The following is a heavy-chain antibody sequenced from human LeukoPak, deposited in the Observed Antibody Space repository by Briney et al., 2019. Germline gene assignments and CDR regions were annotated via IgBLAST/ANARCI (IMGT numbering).Heavy chain of an antibody. J-gene: IGHJ4*02. V-gene: IGHV4-39*07. CDR1: GGSISSSSYY. CDR3: ARVAVVRGRPYYFDY. CDR2: IYYSGST. D-gene: IGHD3-10*01. Sequence: PSETLSLTCTVSGGSISSSSYYWGWIRQPPGKGLEWIGSIYYSGSTYYNPSLKSRVTISVDTSKNQFSLKLSSVTAADTAVYYCARVAVVRGRPYYFDYWGQGTLVTVSS.